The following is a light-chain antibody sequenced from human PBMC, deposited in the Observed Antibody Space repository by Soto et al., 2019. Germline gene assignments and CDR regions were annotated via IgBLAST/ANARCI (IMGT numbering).Light chain of an antibody. J-gene: IGKJ2*01. Sequence: DIQMTQSPSPLSASVGDRVTITCRASQSVNNWLAWYQQKPGTAPKLLIYDASSLGSGVPSRFSGSRSGTEFTLTITCLQPDDSATYCCQQYNSYFPGQTFCQGTELEIK. CDR3: QQYNSYFPGQT. V-gene: IGKV1-5*01. CDR2: DAS. CDR1: QSVNNW.